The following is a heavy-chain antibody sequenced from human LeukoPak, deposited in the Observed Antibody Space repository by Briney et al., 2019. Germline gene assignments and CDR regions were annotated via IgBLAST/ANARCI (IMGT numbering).Heavy chain of an antibody. CDR1: GFTFSSYG. J-gene: IGHJ4*02. D-gene: IGHD5-24*01. CDR2: IWYDGSNK. CDR3: ARGGEMDTISNFDY. Sequence: GRTLRLSCAASGFTFSSYGMHWVRQAPGTGMERVAVIWYDGSNKYYADSEKGRFTITRDNSKNTLYLQMNSVRAEDTAVYYCARGGEMDTISNFDYWGQGTLVTVSS. V-gene: IGHV3-33*01.